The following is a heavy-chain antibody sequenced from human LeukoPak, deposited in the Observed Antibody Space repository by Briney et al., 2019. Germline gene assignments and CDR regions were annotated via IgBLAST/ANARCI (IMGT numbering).Heavy chain of an antibody. D-gene: IGHD4-11*01. CDR1: GYTFTGYY. Sequence: GASVKVSCKASGYTFTGYYMHWVRQAPGQGLEWMGRINPNSGGTNYAQKFQGRVTMTRDTSTSTVYMELSSLRSEDTAVYYCARGCTVTTICIDYWGQGTLVTVSS. V-gene: IGHV1-2*06. CDR2: INPNSGGT. CDR3: ARGCTVTTICIDY. J-gene: IGHJ4*02.